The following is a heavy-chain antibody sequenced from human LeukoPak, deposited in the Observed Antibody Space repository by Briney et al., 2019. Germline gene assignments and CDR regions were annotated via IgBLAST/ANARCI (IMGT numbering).Heavy chain of an antibody. Sequence: GGSLRLSCAASRFTFSNYWMSWVRQAPGKGLEWVANINQDGSEKYYVDSVKGRFTISRDNAKNSLYLQMNSLRAEDTAVYYCASTYCSGGSCYRYYYYYGMDVWGQGTTVIVSS. CDR3: ASTYCSGGSCYRYYYYYGMDV. D-gene: IGHD2-15*01. CDR1: RFTFSNYW. J-gene: IGHJ6*02. V-gene: IGHV3-7*03. CDR2: INQDGSEK.